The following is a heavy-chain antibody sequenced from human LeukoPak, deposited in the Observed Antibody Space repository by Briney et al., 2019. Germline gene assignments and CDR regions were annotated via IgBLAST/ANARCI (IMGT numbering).Heavy chain of an antibody. CDR3: TTCLNGAGQPVAIYYYGMDV. Sequence: ASVKVSCKVSGYTLTEMSIHWVRQAPGGALEWMGGFDPEDDETVYAPKFQGRVTMTEDTSADIAYMELSSLRSEDTAVYYCTTCLNGAGQPVAIYYYGMDVWGQGTTVTVSS. CDR2: FDPEDDET. V-gene: IGHV1-24*01. D-gene: IGHD2-2*01. J-gene: IGHJ6*02. CDR1: GYTLTEMS.